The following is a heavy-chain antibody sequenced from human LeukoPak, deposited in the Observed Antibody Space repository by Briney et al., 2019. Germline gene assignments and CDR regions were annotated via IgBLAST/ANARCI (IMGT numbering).Heavy chain of an antibody. CDR3: AKMGWDIVVVPAETLDY. D-gene: IGHD2-2*01. V-gene: IGHV3-23*01. J-gene: IGHJ4*02. Sequence: GGSLRLSCAASGFTFSNYGMSWVRQAPGKGLEWVSGISGSGGSTYYADSVKGRFTISRDNSKDTLYLQMNSLRAEDTALYYCAKMGWDIVVVPAETLDYWGQGTLVTVSS. CDR1: GFTFSNYG. CDR2: ISGSGGST.